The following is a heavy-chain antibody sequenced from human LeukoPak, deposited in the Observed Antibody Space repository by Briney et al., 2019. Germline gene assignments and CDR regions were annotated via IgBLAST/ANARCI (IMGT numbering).Heavy chain of an antibody. CDR3: ARDPTLGYCSGGSCYPIPYGMDV. D-gene: IGHD2-15*01. CDR1: GFTFDDYG. V-gene: IGHV3-20*01. J-gene: IGHJ6*02. Sequence: GRSLRLSYAASGFTFDDYGMSWVRQAPRKGQEWVSGINWNGSSTGYADSVKGRFTISRDHAKTSLYLQMNSLRAEDTALCHCARDPTLGYCSGGSCYPIPYGMDVWGQGTTVTVSS. CDR2: INWNGSST.